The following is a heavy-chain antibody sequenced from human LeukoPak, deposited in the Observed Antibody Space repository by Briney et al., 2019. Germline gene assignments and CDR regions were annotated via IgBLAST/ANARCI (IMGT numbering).Heavy chain of an antibody. V-gene: IGHV5-51*01. CDR2: IYPGDSDT. CDR1: GYSFTSYW. J-gene: IGHJ3*02. Sequence: PGESLKISCKGSGYSFTSYWIGWVRQMPGKGLEWMGIIYPGDSDTRYSPSFQGQVTISADKSISTAYLQWSSLKASDTAMYYCARPYYDFWSGTSPWDAFDIWGQGTMVTVSS. CDR3: ARPYYDFWSGTSPWDAFDI. D-gene: IGHD3-3*01.